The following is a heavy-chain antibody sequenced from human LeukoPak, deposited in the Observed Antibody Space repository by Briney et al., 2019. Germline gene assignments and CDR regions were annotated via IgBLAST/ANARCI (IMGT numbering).Heavy chain of an antibody. V-gene: IGHV3-48*03. J-gene: IGHJ4*02. D-gene: IGHD3-16*02. Sequence: GGSLRLSCAASGFTFSSYEMNWVRQAPGKGLEWVSYISSSGSTIYYADSVKGRFTISRDNAKNSLYLQMNSLRAEDTAVYYCARDFSDDYVWRSYRIFDYWGQGTLVTVSS. CDR2: ISSSGSTI. CDR3: ARDFSDDYVWRSYRIFDY. CDR1: GFTFSSYE.